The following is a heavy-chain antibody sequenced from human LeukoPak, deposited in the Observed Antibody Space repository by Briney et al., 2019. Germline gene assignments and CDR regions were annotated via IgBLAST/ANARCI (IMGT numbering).Heavy chain of an antibody. J-gene: IGHJ5*02. CDR1: GYTFAGYY. V-gene: IGHV1-2*07. CDR2: MNPNSGGT. Sequence: ASVKVSCKASGYTFAGYYMHWVRQAPGQGLEWMGWMNPNSGGTKYAHKFQGRVTMTRDTSISTAYMELSRLRSDDTAMYYCARDKLGLGELSLYDQWGQGTLVTVFS. CDR3: ARDKLGLGELSLYDQ. D-gene: IGHD3-16*02.